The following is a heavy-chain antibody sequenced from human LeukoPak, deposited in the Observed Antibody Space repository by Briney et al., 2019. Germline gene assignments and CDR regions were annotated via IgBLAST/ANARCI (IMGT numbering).Heavy chain of an antibody. CDR1: GLSFGFYA. J-gene: IGHJ4*02. Sequence: GGSLRLSCAASGLSFGFYAMSWVRQAPGKGLEWVSSISGGGAGTYYADSVRDRFTISRDNSKNTLYLQMDSLRAEDTALYYCAKQELLHLFFDYWGQGTLVTVSS. V-gene: IGHV3-23*01. CDR2: ISGGGAGT. D-gene: IGHD1-26*01. CDR3: AKQELLHLFFDY.